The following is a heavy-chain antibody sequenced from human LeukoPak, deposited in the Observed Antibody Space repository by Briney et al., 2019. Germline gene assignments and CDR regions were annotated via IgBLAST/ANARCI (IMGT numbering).Heavy chain of an antibody. D-gene: IGHD3-3*01. CDR2: IYYSGST. Sequence: SETLSLTCTASGGSISSYYWSWIRQPPGKGLEWIGYIYYSGSTNYSPSLKSRVTISVDTSKNQFSLKLSSVTAADTAVYYCARAAYDFWSGSLHDAFDIWGQGTMVTVSS. CDR3: ARAAYDFWSGSLHDAFDI. J-gene: IGHJ3*02. CDR1: GGSISSYY. V-gene: IGHV4-59*01.